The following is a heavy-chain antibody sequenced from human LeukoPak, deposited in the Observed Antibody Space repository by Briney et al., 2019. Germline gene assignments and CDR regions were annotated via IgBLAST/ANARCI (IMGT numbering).Heavy chain of an antibody. CDR3: ARELQLRV. V-gene: IGHV4-4*07. CDR2: IYTSGGA. Sequence: SSETLSLTCIVSGDSISTYYWSWIRQSAGKGLEWIGRIYTSGGAKYSPSLKSRVSISVDETKNQVSLRLTSVTAADTAVYHCARELQLRVWGQGTLVTVSS. D-gene: IGHD1-1*01. J-gene: IGHJ4*02. CDR1: GDSISTYY.